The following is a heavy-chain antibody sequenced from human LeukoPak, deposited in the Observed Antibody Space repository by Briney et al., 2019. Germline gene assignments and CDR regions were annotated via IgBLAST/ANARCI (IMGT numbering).Heavy chain of an antibody. D-gene: IGHD3-10*01. CDR3: ARLWFGELY. CDR1: GGSISSSSYY. V-gene: IGHV4-39*01. J-gene: IGHJ4*02. Sequence: SETLSLTCTVSGGSISSSSYYWGWIRQPPGKGLEWIGSIYYSGSTYYNPSLKSRVTISVDTSKNQFSLKLSSVTAADTAVYYYARLWFGELYWGQGTLVTVSS. CDR2: IYYSGST.